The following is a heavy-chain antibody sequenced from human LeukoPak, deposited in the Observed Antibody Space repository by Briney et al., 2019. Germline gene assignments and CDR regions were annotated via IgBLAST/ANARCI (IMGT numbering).Heavy chain of an antibody. D-gene: IGHD4-17*01. Sequence: SVKVSCKASGGTFSSYAINWVRQAPGQGLEWMGTFIPIPGIANYAQKFQGRVTITADKSASTAYMELSSLRSEDTAVYYCARSTVTREYWGQGTLVTASS. J-gene: IGHJ4*02. CDR1: GGTFSSYA. V-gene: IGHV1-69*04. CDR3: ARSTVTREY. CDR2: FIPIPGIA.